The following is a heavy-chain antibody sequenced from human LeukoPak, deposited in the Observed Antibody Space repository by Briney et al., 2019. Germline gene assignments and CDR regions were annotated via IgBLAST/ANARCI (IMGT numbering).Heavy chain of an antibody. CDR2: IYYSGST. CDR1: GGSISSGDYY. D-gene: IGHD4-17*01. J-gene: IGHJ4*02. Sequence: SQTLSLTCTVSGGSISSGDYYWSWIRQPPGKGREWIGYIYYSGSTYYNPSLKSRVTISVDTSKNQFSLKLSSVTAADTAVYYCARGVAYGDYDYWGQGTLVTVSS. CDR3: ARGVAYGDYDY. V-gene: IGHV4-30-4*08.